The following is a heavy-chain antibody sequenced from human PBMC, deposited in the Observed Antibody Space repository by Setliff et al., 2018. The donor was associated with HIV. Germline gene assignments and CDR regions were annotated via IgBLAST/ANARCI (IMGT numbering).Heavy chain of an antibody. CDR1: GGSISSHY. D-gene: IGHD2-8*01. CDR2: IHYSGAT. V-gene: IGHV4-59*08. J-gene: IGHJ3*02. CDR3: ARHSPNVGVRGDAFDI. Sequence: SETLSLTCTVSGGSISSHYWIWIRQPPGKGLEWIGYIHYSGATNYNPSLKSRVTISLDASRTQFSLRLSSVTAADTAVYYCARHSPNVGVRGDAFDIWGQGTVVTVSS.